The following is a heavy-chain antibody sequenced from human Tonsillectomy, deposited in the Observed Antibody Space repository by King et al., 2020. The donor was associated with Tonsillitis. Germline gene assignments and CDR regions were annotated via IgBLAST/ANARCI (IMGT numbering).Heavy chain of an antibody. CDR1: GGSFSGYD. CDR2: INHSGRT. V-gene: IGHV4-34*01. CDR3: ARGLNYLDV. J-gene: IGHJ6*02. D-gene: IGHD1-7*01. Sequence: VQLQQWGAGLLKPSETLSLTCAVNGGSFSGYDWTWIRQPPGKGLQWIGEINHSGRTNYNPSLKSRVTISVDTSKNQSSLKGGSVTATDTAVYYCARGLNYLDVWGQGTTVTVSS.